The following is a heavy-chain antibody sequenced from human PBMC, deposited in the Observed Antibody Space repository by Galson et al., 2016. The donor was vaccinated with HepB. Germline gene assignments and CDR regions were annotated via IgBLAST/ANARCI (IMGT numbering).Heavy chain of an antibody. CDR3: ARNMYGAATNYIGDVFDI. CDR2: ISASGAGT. CDR1: GFTFSSDA. D-gene: IGHD3-10*01. V-gene: IGHV3-23*01. J-gene: IGHJ3*02. Sequence: SLRLSCAASGFTFSSDAMSWVRQAPEKGLEWVSGISASGAGTYYADSVKGRFTISRDNSRNTLYLQMNSLRAEDTAMYYCARNMYGAATNYIGDVFDIWGQGTMVTVSS.